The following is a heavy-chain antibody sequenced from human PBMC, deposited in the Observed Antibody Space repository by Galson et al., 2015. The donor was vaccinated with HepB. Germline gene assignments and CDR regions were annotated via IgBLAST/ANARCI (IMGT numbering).Heavy chain of an antibody. V-gene: IGHV3-21*01. Sequence: SLRLSCAASGFTFSSYSMNWVRQAPGKGLEWVSSISSRSSYIYYADSVKGRFTISRDNAKNSLYLQMNSLRAEDTAVYYCARDRADCSGGSCQRRHDAFDIWGQGTMVTVSS. J-gene: IGHJ3*02. CDR2: ISSRSSYI. D-gene: IGHD2-15*01. CDR3: ARDRADCSGGSCQRRHDAFDI. CDR1: GFTFSSYS.